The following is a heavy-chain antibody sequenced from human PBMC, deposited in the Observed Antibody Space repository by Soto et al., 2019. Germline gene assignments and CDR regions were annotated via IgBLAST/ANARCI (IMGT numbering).Heavy chain of an antibody. D-gene: IGHD3-16*02. CDR2: TYYRSKWYN. V-gene: IGHV6-1*01. CDR1: GDSVSSNSAA. Sequence: SQTLSLTCAISGDSVSSNSAAWNWIRQSPSRGLEWLGRTYYRSKWYNDYAVSVKSRITINPDTSKNQFSLQLNSVTPEDTAVYYCARDPDVYDYIWGSYRWTAPFDYWGQGTLVTVSS. CDR3: ARDPDVYDYIWGSYRWTAPFDY. J-gene: IGHJ4*02.